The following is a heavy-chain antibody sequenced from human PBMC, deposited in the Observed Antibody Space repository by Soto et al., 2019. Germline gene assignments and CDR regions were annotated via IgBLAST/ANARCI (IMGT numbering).Heavy chain of an antibody. CDR2: ISASTRNT. CDR1: GYTFSDYA. D-gene: IGHD2-15*01. CDR3: VRCYCSVGSCYACWHFDL. J-gene: IGHJ2*01. Sequence: QVQLVQSGGEVKKPGASVKVSCQASGYTFSDYAISWVRQAPGQGLEWMGWISASTRNTDQAQNFQGRGIMTLDTSKNTAYMELRSLRSDDTAVYYCVRCYCSVGSCYACWHFDLWGRGTLVTVSS. V-gene: IGHV1-18*01.